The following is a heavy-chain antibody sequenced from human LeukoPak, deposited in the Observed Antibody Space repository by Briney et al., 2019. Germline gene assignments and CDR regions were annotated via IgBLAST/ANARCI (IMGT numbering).Heavy chain of an antibody. D-gene: IGHD2-2*01. CDR2: ISSSSSYT. CDR1: GCTFSDYY. Sequence: GGSLRLSCAASGCTFSDYYMSWIRQAPGKGLEWVSYISSSSSYTNYADSVKGRFTISRDNAKNSLYLQMNSLRAEDTAVYYCASGGRYCSSTSCFDYWGQGTLVTVSS. CDR3: ASGGRYCSSTSCFDY. V-gene: IGHV3-11*06. J-gene: IGHJ4*02.